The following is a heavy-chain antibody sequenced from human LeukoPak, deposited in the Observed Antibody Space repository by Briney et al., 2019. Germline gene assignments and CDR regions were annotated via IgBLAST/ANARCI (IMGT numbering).Heavy chain of an antibody. CDR3: ARVETSQWFGELSHYFDY. CDR1: GYSISSGYH. J-gene: IGHJ4*02. Sequence: SETLSLTCTVSGYSISSGYHWGWIRQPPGKGLEWIGSIYHSGSTYYNPSLKSRVTISVDTSKNQFSLKLSSVTAADTAVYYCARVETSQWFGELSHYFDYWGQGTLVTVSS. D-gene: IGHD3-10*01. CDR2: IYHSGST. V-gene: IGHV4-38-2*02.